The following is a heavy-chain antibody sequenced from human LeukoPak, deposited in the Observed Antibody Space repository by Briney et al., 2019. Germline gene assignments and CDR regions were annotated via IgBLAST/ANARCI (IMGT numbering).Heavy chain of an antibody. CDR2: MKPNSGNT. CDR1: GYTFTSYD. V-gene: IGHV1-8*01. CDR3: ATLSIVVVPAAIDNWFDP. D-gene: IGHD2-2*02. J-gene: IGHJ5*02. Sequence: ASVKVSCKASGYTFTSYDINCVRQATGQGLEWMGWMKPNSGNTGYAQKFQGRVTMTRNTSISTAYMELSSLRSEDTAVYYCATLSIVVVPAAIDNWFDPWGQGTLVTVSS.